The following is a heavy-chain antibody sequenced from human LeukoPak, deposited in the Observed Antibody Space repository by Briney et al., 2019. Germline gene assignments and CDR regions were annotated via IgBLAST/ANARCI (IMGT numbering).Heavy chain of an antibody. CDR1: GFTFSSYG. V-gene: IGHV3-33*01. D-gene: IGHD3-10*01. Sequence: GRSPRLSCAASGFTFSSYGMHWVRQAPGKGLEWVAVIWYDGSNKYYADSVKGRFTISRDNSKNTLYLQMNSLRAEDTAVYYCARDEGSYYYGSGNSNWFDPWGQGTLVTVSS. CDR3: ARDEGSYYYGSGNSNWFDP. J-gene: IGHJ5*02. CDR2: IWYDGSNK.